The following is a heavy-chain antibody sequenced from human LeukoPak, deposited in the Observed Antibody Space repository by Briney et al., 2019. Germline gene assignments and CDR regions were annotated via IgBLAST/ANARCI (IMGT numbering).Heavy chain of an antibody. CDR3: ARRGIAAAGTYLYYYYGMDV. CDR2: IYTSGST. J-gene: IGHJ6*02. Sequence: NPSETLSLTCTVSGGSISSGSYYWSWIRQPAGKGLEWIGRIYTSGSTNYNPSLKSRVTISVDTSKNQFSLKLSSVTAADTAVYYCARRGIAAAGTYLYYYYGMDVWGQGTTVTASS. D-gene: IGHD6-13*01. CDR1: GGSISSGSYY. V-gene: IGHV4-61*02.